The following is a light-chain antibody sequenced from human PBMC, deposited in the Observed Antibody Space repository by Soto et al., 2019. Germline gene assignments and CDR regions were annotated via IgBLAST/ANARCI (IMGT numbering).Light chain of an antibody. Sequence: EIVLTHSPGTLSCSPGERATLSFRSSQGVSGTYLAWYQHRPGQAPRLLIYGASSRATGIPDRFSGSGSGTDFTLTISRLEPEDFAVYYCQQYGTSPRTFGQGTKVDIK. CDR3: QQYGTSPRT. CDR2: GAS. J-gene: IGKJ1*01. V-gene: IGKV3-20*01. CDR1: QGVSGTY.